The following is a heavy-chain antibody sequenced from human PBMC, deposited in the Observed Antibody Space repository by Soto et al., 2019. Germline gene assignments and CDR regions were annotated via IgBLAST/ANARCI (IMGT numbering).Heavy chain of an antibody. V-gene: IGHV1-18*04. CDR2: ISAYNGNT. J-gene: IGHJ5*02. CDR1: GYTFTSYG. CDR3: ARGNVLLWFGELSPRRGNLFAP. Sequence: ASVKVSCKASGYTFTSYGISWVRQAPGQGLEWMGWISAYNGNTNYAQKLQGRVTMTTDTSTSTAYMELRSLRSDDTAVYYCARGNVLLWFGELSPRRGNLFAPWGQGTLVAVSS. D-gene: IGHD3-10*01.